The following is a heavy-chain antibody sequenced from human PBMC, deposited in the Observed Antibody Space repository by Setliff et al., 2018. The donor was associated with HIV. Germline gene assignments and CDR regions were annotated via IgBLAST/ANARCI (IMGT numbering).Heavy chain of an antibody. D-gene: IGHD6-13*01. CDR2: IYHSGST. J-gene: IGHJ3*02. Sequence: WVRQAPGKGLEWIGYIYHSGSTHYNPSLNSRVAFSVDTSKNQFSLKLYSVTVADTAFYYCARADSSSWFFATFDIWGQGTMVTVSS. V-gene: IGHV4-30-4*08. CDR3: ARADSSSWFFATFDI.